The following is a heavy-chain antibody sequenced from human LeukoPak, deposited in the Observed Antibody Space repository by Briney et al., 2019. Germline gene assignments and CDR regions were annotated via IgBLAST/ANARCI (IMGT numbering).Heavy chain of an antibody. Sequence: SETLSLTCTVSGGSISSSGYYWDWIRQTPGKGLEWIGNIHYSEGTSYNPSLKSRVTISVDRSKNQFSLKLSSVTAADTAVYYCARDNGRDPNWFDPWGQGTLVTVSS. CDR2: IHYSEGT. V-gene: IGHV4-39*07. CDR1: GGSISSSGYY. CDR3: ARDNGRDPNWFDP. J-gene: IGHJ5*02. D-gene: IGHD2-8*01.